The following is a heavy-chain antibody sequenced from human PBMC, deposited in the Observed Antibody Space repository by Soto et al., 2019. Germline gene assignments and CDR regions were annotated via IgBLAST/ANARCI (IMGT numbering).Heavy chain of an antibody. CDR3: ARIKAAGTDDYYYYGMDV. J-gene: IGHJ6*02. D-gene: IGHD6-13*01. CDR2: IIPIFGTA. CDR1: GGTFSSYA. Sequence: SVKVSCKASGGTFSSYAISWVRQAPGQGLEWMGGIIPIFGTANYAQKFQGRVTITADESTSTAYMELSRLRSEDTDVYYCARIKAAGTDDYYYYGMDVWGQWTAVTVSS. V-gene: IGHV1-69*13.